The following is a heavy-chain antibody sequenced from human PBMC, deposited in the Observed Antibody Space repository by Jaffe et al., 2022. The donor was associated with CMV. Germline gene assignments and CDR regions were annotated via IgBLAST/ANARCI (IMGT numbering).Heavy chain of an antibody. V-gene: IGHV1-69*09. CDR2: IIPILGIA. CDR3: ANGGYYYDSSGYYQDAFDI. D-gene: IGHD3-22*01. Sequence: QVQLVQSGAEVKKPGSSVKVSCKASGGTFSSYAISWVRQAPGQGLEWMGRIIPILGIANYAQKFQGRVTITADKSTSTAYMELSSLRSEDTAVYYCANGGYYYDSSGYYQDAFDIWGQGTMVTVSS. J-gene: IGHJ3*02. CDR1: GGTFSSYA.